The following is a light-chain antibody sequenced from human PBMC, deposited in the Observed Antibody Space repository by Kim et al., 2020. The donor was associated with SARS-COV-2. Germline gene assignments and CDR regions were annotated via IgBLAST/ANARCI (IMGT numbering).Light chain of an antibody. J-gene: IGKJ2*01. V-gene: IGKV2-28*01. CDR3: MQALHPPYT. CDR1: QSLLHTNGYNY. CDR2: LGS. Sequence: EPASISCRSSQSLLHTNGYNYLDWYLQKPGQSPQLLIYLGSNRASGVSDRFSGSGSGTDFTLKISRVEAEDVGVYYCMQALHPPYTFGQGTKLEI.